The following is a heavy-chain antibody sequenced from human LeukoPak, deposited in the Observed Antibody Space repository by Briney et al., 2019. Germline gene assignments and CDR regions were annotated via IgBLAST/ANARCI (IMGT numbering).Heavy chain of an antibody. CDR3: ARADGTNSGTNAFDV. J-gene: IGHJ3*01. CDR2: ISAYTGRA. CDR1: GYRFNVYD. Sequence: ASVKVSCKTSGYRFNVYDILWVRQAPGHGLDYVGWISAYTGRANYAQKFQGRVSVITDTSTSTAYLELTNLTSSDTGLYYCARADGTNSGTNAFDVWGLGTMVTVAS. V-gene: IGHV1-18*01. D-gene: IGHD4-23*01.